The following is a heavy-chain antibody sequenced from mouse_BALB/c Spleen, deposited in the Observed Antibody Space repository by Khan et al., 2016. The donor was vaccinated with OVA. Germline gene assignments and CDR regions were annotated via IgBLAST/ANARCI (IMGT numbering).Heavy chain of an antibody. V-gene: IGHV5-12*02. CDR1: GFTFSDYY. CDR2: ISNRGATT. J-gene: IGHJ3*01. CDR3: AREGDDGGLAY. Sequence: EVELVESGGGLVQPGGSLKLSCATSGFTFSDYYMYWVRQTPEKRLEWVAYISNRGATTYYPDTLRGRFTISRDNAKNTLDLQMSRLKSEDTAIYYCAREGDDGGLAYWGQGTLVTVSA. D-gene: IGHD2-3*01.